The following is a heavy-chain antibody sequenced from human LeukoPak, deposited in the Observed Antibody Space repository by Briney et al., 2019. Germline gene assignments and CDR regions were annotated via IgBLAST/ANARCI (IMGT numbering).Heavy chain of an antibody. CDR3: ASGSTYYESSGQVPFDY. J-gene: IGHJ4*02. D-gene: IGHD3-22*01. Sequence: GGPLSLPCAASGLTFITYTINWARKPQGKGLNWVSYISGSSGIIDYADSVRGRFTISRDNAKNSLYLQMNSLRAQDTAVYYCASGSTYYESSGQVPFDYWGQGTLVTVSS. CDR1: GLTFITYT. V-gene: IGHV3-48*01. CDR2: ISGSSGII.